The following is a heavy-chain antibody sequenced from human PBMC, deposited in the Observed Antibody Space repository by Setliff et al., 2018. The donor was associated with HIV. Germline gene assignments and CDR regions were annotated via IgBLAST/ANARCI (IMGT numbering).Heavy chain of an antibody. D-gene: IGHD3-22*01. CDR3: ARSRGTQQEDYYFDL. Sequence: PSETLSLTCTVSGGSISSGGYYWSWIRQPAGKGLEWFGRIYSSGSTTYSPSLKSRVTIVLAPSKNQFSLKLSSVTAADRAVYYCARSRGTQQEDYYFDLWSQGTLVTVSS. J-gene: IGHJ5*02. CDR2: IYSSGST. V-gene: IGHV4-61*02. CDR1: GGSISSGGYY.